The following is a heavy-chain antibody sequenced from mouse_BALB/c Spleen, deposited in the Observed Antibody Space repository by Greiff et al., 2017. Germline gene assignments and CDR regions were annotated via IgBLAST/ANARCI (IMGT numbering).Heavy chain of an antibody. CDR1: GYTFTSYY. CDR3: TRRRYYDYDEAWFAY. V-gene: IGHV1S81*02. D-gene: IGHD2-4*01. CDR2: INPSNGGT. Sequence: VQLQESGAELVKPGASVKLSCKASGYTFTSYYMYWVKQRPGQGLEWIGEINPSNGGTNFNEKFKSKATLTVDKSSSTAYMQLSSLTSEDSAVYYCTRRRYYDYDEAWFAYWGQGTLVTVSA. J-gene: IGHJ3*01.